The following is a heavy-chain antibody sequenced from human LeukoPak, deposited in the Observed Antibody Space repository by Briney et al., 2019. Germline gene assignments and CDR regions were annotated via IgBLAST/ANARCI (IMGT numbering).Heavy chain of an antibody. V-gene: IGHV3-9*01. Sequence: PGGSLRLSCAASGFTFDDYAMHWVRQAPGKGLEWVSGISWNSGSIDYADSVKGRFTISRDNAKNSLYLQMNSLRAEDTALYYCAKDISRFFPYYFDYWGQGTLVTVSS. CDR1: GFTFDDYA. CDR2: ISWNSGSI. J-gene: IGHJ4*02. CDR3: AKDISRFFPYYFDY. D-gene: IGHD2/OR15-2a*01.